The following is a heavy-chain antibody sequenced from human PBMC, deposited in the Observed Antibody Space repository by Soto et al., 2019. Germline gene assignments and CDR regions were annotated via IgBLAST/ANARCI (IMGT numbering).Heavy chain of an antibody. V-gene: IGHV1-46*01. Sequence: QMQLVQSGAEVKKPGASVKVSCKASGYSFTNYYMHWVRQAPGQGLEWMGIINPSGGTTRYARKFQGRITMTSDTSTITVYMEVSSLSSEDTAVYYCARDGATMGSYYLDYWGQGTLVTVSS. D-gene: IGHD5-12*01. CDR1: GYSFTNYY. J-gene: IGHJ4*02. CDR3: ARDGATMGSYYLDY. CDR2: INPSGGTT.